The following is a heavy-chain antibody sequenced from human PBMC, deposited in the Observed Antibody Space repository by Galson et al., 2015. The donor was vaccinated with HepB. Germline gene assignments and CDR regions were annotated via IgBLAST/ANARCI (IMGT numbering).Heavy chain of an antibody. Sequence: SVKVSCKASGGTFSSYTISWVRQAPGQGLEWMGRIIPILGIANYAQKFQGRVTITADKSTSTAYMEPSSLRSEDTAVYYCARSDRYSCGRFDYWGQGTLVTVSS. CDR3: ARSDRYSCGRFDY. CDR2: IIPILGIA. D-gene: IGHD5-18*01. J-gene: IGHJ4*02. CDR1: GGTFSSYT. V-gene: IGHV1-69*02.